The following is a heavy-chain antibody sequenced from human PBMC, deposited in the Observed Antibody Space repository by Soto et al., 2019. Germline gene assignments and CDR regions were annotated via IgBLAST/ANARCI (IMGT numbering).Heavy chain of an antibody. Sequence: GESLKISCKASGYTFTIYGISWVRQAPGQGLEWMGWISAYNGNTNYAQKLQGRVTMTTDTSTSTAYMELRSLRSDDTAVYYCATENPRYCSGGSCSDMDVWGQGTTVTVS. J-gene: IGHJ6*02. D-gene: IGHD2-15*01. CDR1: GYTFTIYG. V-gene: IGHV1-18*01. CDR2: ISAYNGNT. CDR3: ATENPRYCSGGSCSDMDV.